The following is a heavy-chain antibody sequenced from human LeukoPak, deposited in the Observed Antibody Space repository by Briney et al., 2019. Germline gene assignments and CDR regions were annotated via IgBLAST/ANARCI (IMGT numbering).Heavy chain of an antibody. D-gene: IGHD4-23*01. Sequence: GGSLRLSCAASGFTFSSYGMHWVRQAPGKGLEWVAVITYEGSNKFYADSVKGRFSISRDNAKNTLYLQLNSLRAEETAVYYCAKDLGAYGTRGSGGDVWGQGTTVTVSS. CDR1: GFTFSSYG. CDR2: ITYEGSNK. CDR3: AKDLGAYGTRGSGGDV. V-gene: IGHV3-30*18. J-gene: IGHJ6*02.